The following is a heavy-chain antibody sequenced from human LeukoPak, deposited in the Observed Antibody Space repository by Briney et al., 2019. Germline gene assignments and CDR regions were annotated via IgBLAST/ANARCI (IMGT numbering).Heavy chain of an antibody. Sequence: SETLSLTCTVSGGSISSYYWSWIRQPPGKGLEWIGYIYYSGSTNYNPSLKSRVTISVDTSKNQFSLKLSSVTAADTAVYYCAREDSGYDYAHDAFDIWGQGTMATVSS. V-gene: IGHV4-59*01. CDR2: IYYSGST. CDR3: AREDSGYDYAHDAFDI. D-gene: IGHD5-12*01. CDR1: GGSISSYY. J-gene: IGHJ3*02.